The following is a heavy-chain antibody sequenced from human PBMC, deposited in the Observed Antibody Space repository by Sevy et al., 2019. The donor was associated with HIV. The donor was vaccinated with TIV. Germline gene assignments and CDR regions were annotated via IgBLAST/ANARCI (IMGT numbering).Heavy chain of an antibody. CDR1: GGSISSSSYY. CDR3: ARHQGAGYYNVIFSDGAFDI. D-gene: IGHD3-9*01. Sequence: SETLSLTCTVSGGSISSSSYYWGWIRQPPGKGLEWIGSIYYSGSTYYNPSLKSRVTISVDTSKNQFSLKLSSVTAADTAVYYCARHQGAGYYNVIFSDGAFDIWGQGTMVTVSS. V-gene: IGHV4-39*01. CDR2: IYYSGST. J-gene: IGHJ3*02.